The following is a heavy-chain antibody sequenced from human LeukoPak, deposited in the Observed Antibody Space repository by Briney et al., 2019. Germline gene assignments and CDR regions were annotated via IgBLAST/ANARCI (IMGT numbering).Heavy chain of an antibody. D-gene: IGHD1-1*01. J-gene: IGHJ3*02. V-gene: IGHV5-51*01. Sequence: GESLKISCKGSEYSFTIFWIAWVRQMPGKGLEWMGSIYPGDSDTRYSPSFQGQVTISADKSITTASLQWHSLKASDTAMHYCARLTTGRNFDIWGQGTVVTVSS. CDR2: IYPGDSDT. CDR1: EYSFTIFW. CDR3: ARLTTGRNFDI.